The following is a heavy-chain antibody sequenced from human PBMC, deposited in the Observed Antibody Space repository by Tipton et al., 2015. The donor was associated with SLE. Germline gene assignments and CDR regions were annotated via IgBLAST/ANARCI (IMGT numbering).Heavy chain of an antibody. Sequence: QLVQSGPEVKKPGASVKVSCKASGYTFTSYDINWVRQATGQGLEWMGWMNPNSGNTGYAQKFQGRVTMTRNTSISTAYMELSSLRSEDTAVYYCARSMVQGVMGYYYGMDVWGQGTMVTVSS. J-gene: IGHJ6*02. CDR2: MNPNSGNT. D-gene: IGHD3-10*01. CDR1: GYTFTSYD. V-gene: IGHV1-8*01. CDR3: ARSMVQGVMGYYYGMDV.